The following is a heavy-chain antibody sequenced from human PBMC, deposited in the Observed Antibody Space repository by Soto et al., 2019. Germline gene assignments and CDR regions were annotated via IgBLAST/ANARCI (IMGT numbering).Heavy chain of an antibody. CDR3: ARHGGITMVRGVIITTTRLGYYGMDV. J-gene: IGHJ6*02. CDR1: GYTFTSYY. Sequence: ASVKVSCKASGYTFTSYYMHWVRQAPGQGLEWMGIINPSGGSTSYAQKFQGRVTITADESTSTAYMELSSLRSEDTAVYYCARHGGITMVRGVIITTTRLGYYGMDVWGQGTTVTVSS. CDR2: INPSGGST. V-gene: IGHV1-46*01. D-gene: IGHD3-10*01.